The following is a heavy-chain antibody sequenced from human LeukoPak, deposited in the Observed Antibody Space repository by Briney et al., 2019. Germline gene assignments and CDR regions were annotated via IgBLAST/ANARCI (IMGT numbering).Heavy chain of an antibody. J-gene: IGHJ4*02. CDR3: AVVAARIDY. CDR1: GFTFSSYA. V-gene: IGHV3-23*01. Sequence: PGGSLRLSCAASGFTFSSYAMSWVRQAPGKGLEWVSSISGSGNRTYYADSVKGRFTISRDNSKNTLFLQMNSLRAEDTAVYYCAVVAARIDYWGQGTLVTVSS. D-gene: IGHD2-15*01. CDR2: ISGSGNRT.